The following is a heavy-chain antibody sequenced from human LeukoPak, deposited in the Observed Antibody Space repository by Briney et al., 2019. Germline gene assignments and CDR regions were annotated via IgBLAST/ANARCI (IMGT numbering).Heavy chain of an antibody. CDR1: GYTFTGYY. V-gene: IGHV1-2*02. CDR2: INPNSGGT. J-gene: IGHJ3*02. Sequence: GASVKVSCKASGYTFTGYYMHWVRQAPGQGLEWMGWINPNSGGTNYAQKFQGRVTMTRDTSISTAYMELSRLRSDDTAVYYCARGVYSISWSDAFDIWGQGTMVTVSS. CDR3: ARGVYSISWSDAFDI. D-gene: IGHD6-13*01.